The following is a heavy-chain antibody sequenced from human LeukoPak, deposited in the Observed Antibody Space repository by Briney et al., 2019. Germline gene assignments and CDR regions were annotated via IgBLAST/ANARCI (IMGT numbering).Heavy chain of an antibody. J-gene: IGHJ4*02. CDR2: ISYSGTP. V-gene: IGHV4-39*01. CDR1: GGSITSSTYY. Sequence: PSETLSLTCTVSGGSITSSTYYWGWIRQPPGKGLEWIGSISYSGTPYYNPSLRSRVTISRDTSNNQFSLKLSSVTAADTAVYYCARRVTANLQYFDYWGQGTLVTVSS. CDR3: ARRVTANLQYFDY. D-gene: IGHD2-15*01.